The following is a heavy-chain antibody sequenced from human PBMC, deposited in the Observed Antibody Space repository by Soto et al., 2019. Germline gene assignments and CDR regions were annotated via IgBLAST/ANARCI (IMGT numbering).Heavy chain of an antibody. Sequence: SDTLSLTCTFPGSSITSSNYYWGWIRQPPGMGLELIGSINYSGYTYYNPSLQSRVTISVDTSKNQFSLELSSVTAADTAVYYCAELAGYCSGTSCYGNYAMDVWGQGTTVT. CDR2: INYSGYT. V-gene: IGHV4-39*01. CDR3: AELAGYCSGTSCYGNYAMDV. D-gene: IGHD2-2*01. J-gene: IGHJ6*02. CDR1: GSSITSSNYY.